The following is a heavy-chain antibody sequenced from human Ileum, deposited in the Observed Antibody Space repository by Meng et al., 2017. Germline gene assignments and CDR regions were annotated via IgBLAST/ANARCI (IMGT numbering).Heavy chain of an antibody. D-gene: IGHD4-23*01. J-gene: IGHJ4*02. CDR2: IHHSGST. CDR1: GGSISSTYW. V-gene: IGHV4-4*02. Sequence: VALLEAGAGLVEPSGTLSLTCAVSGGSISSTYWWTWVRQSAGKGLEWIGEIHHSGSTNYNPSLKSRVTISVDKSKNQFSLNLRSVTAADTAVYYCARIDYGGNGIEKYYFDYWGQGTLVTVSS. CDR3: ARIDYGGNGIEKYYFDY.